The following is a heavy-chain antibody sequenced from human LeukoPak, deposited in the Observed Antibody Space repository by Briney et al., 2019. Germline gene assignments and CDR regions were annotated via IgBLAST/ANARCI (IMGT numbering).Heavy chain of an antibody. J-gene: IGHJ4*02. CDR1: GFTFSSYG. CDR3: ARSPLWFGECCDY. Sequence: GSLRLSCTASGFTFSSYGTSWVRQAPGKGLEWIGEINHSGSTNYNPSLKSRVTISVDTSKNQFSLKLSSVTAADTAVYYCARSPLWFGECCDYWGQGTLVTVSS. V-gene: IGHV4-34*01. D-gene: IGHD3-10*01. CDR2: INHSGST.